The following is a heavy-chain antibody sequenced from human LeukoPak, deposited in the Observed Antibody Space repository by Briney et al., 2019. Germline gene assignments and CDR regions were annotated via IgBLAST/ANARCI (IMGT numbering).Heavy chain of an antibody. J-gene: IGHJ4*02. CDR1: GFTVSSYY. CDR3: ARSPLTGYSSGWYYFDY. D-gene: IGHD6-19*01. CDR2: IYSGGST. V-gene: IGHV3-53*01. Sequence: GGSLRLSCAASGFTVSSYYMSWVRQAPGKGLEWVSVIYSGGSTYYADSVKGRFTISRDNSKNTLYLQMNSLRAEDTAVYYCARSPLTGYSSGWYYFDYWGQGTLVTVSS.